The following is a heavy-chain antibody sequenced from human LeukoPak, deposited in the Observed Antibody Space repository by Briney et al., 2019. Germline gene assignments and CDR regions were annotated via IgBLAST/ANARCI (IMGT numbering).Heavy chain of an antibody. J-gene: IGHJ4*02. Sequence: SETLSLTCAVYGGTFSGYYWSWIRQPPGKGLEWIAEINHSGSTNYNPSLKSRVIISVDTSKNQFSLKLSSVTAADTAVYYCARRWRAVAGRIDYWGQGTLVTVSS. CDR2: INHSGST. D-gene: IGHD6-19*01. CDR1: GGTFSGYY. V-gene: IGHV4-34*01. CDR3: ARRWRAVAGRIDY.